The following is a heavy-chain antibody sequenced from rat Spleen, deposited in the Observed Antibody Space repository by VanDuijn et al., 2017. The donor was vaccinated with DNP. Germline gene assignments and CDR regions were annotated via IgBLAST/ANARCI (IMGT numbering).Heavy chain of an antibody. CDR1: GFSLTSYG. Sequence: QVQLKESGPGLVQPSQTLSLTCTVSGFSLTSYGVSWVRQPPGKGLEWIAAISSGGSTYYNSVFKSRLSISRDTSKSQVFLKMNSLQTEDTAIYFCSRDRDSTGIRTWYFDFWGPGTMVTVSS. CDR3: SRDRDSTGIRTWYFDF. J-gene: IGHJ1*01. CDR2: ISSGGST. V-gene: IGHV2S12*01. D-gene: IGHD1-4*01.